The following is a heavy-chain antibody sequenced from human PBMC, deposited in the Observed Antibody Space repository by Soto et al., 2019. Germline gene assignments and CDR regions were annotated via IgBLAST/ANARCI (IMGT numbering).Heavy chain of an antibody. J-gene: IGHJ4*02. V-gene: IGHV1-18*04. CDR3: ARGGTVVGTSPFDH. Sequence: ASVKVSCKASGYSFISYDITWVRQAPGQGLERMGWISGHNGNTNYAQKLQGRVAMTIDTSTSTAYLELRSLRSDDTAMYYCARGGTVVGTSPFDHWGQGTLVTVSS. CDR1: GYSFISYD. D-gene: IGHD1-26*01. CDR2: ISGHNGNT.